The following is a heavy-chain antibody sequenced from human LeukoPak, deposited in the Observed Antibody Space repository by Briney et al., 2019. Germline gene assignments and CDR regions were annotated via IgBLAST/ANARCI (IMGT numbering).Heavy chain of an antibody. V-gene: IGHV1-24*01. Sequence: ASVKVSCKVSGYTLTELSMHWVRQAPGKGLEWMGGFDPEDGETIYAQKFQGRVTMTEDTSTDTAYMELSSLRSEDTAVYYCATSPSIAARPPAPERDYWGQGTLVTVSS. CDR1: GYTLTELS. CDR2: FDPEDGET. D-gene: IGHD6-6*01. CDR3: ATSPSIAARPPAPERDY. J-gene: IGHJ4*02.